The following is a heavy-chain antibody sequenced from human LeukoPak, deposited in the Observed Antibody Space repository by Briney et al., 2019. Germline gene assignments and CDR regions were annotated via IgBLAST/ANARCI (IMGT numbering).Heavy chain of an antibody. CDR2: ISSSSSTI. V-gene: IGHV3-48*02. CDR3: ARDRIPRETRAEGIDY. J-gene: IGHJ4*02. Sequence: PGGSLRLSCAASGFTFSSYGMNWVRQAPGKGLEWVSYISSSSSTIYYADSVRGRFTISRDNAKNSLYLQMNSLRDEDTAVYYCARDRIPRETRAEGIDYWGQGTLVTVSS. D-gene: IGHD1-1*01. CDR1: GFTFSSYG.